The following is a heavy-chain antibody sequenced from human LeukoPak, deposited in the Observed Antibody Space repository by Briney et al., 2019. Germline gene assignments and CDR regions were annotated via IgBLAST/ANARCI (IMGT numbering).Heavy chain of an antibody. CDR1: GFTVSSNY. D-gene: IGHD3-10*01. J-gene: IGHJ6*02. Sequence: GGSLRLSCAASGFTVSSNYLSWVRQAPGKGLEWVSVIYSAGNTYYADSVKGRFTISRDNSKNTLYLQMNSLRAEDTAVYYCASSGSYVAHYYGMDVWGQGTTVTVSS. CDR2: IYSAGNT. CDR3: ASSGSYVAHYYGMDV. V-gene: IGHV3-53*01.